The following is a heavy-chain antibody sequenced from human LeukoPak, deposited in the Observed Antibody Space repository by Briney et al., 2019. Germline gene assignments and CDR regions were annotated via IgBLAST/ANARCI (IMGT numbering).Heavy chain of an antibody. CDR3: AKTMGAFDI. D-gene: IGHD3-3*01. CDR1: GFIFNTYS. J-gene: IGHJ3*02. CDR2: IRSSSRHR. Sequence: GGSLRLSCAASGFIFNTYSMNWVRQTRGKGLEWVSSIRSSSRHRHYADSVKGRFTISRDNAKNSLYLQNNGLRPEDTAVYYCAKTMGAFDIWGQGTMVTVSS. V-gene: IGHV3-21*01.